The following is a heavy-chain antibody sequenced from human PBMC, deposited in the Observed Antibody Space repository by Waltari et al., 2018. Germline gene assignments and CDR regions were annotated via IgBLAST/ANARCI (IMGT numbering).Heavy chain of an antibody. D-gene: IGHD3-10*01. Sequence: VQLVQSGTEVKKPGASVKVSCKASGDTFTDNYIHWIQQAPGKGLQWMGLLDPEDGQAVYAEKFQGRVTMTADTSIHTAYMELTSLTSEDTAFYYCAAALGGGISASRPFHFWGQGTMITVSS. CDR2: LDPEDGQA. CDR1: GDTFTDNY. J-gene: IGHJ3*01. V-gene: IGHV1-69-2*01. CDR3: AAALGGGISASRPFHF.